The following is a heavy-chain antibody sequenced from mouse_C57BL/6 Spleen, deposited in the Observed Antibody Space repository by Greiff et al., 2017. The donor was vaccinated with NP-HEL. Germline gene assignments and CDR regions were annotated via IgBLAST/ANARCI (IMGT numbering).Heavy chain of an antibody. CDR1: GYTFTDYN. CDR2: INPNNGGT. V-gene: IGHV1-22*01. CDR3: ARVTTVAMDY. D-gene: IGHD1-1*01. Sequence: EVPLPQSGPELVKPGASVKMSCKASGYTFTDYNMHWVKQSHGKSLEWIGYINPNNGGTSYNQKFKGKATLTVNKSSSTAYMELRSLTSEDAAVYFCARVTTVAMDYWGQGTSVTVSS. J-gene: IGHJ4*01.